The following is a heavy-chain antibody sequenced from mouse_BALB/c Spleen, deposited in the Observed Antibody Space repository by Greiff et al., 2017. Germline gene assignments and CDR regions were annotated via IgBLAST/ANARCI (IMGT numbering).Heavy chain of an antibody. Sequence: QVQLQQPGAELVKPGASVKLSCKASGYTFTSYWMHWVKQRPGQGLEWIGEINPSNGRTNYNEKFKSKATLTVDKSSSTAYMQLSSLTSEDSAVYYCARVYYGNYEGFADWGQGTLVTVSA. CDR1: GYTFTSYW. D-gene: IGHD2-1*01. CDR3: ARVYYGNYEGFAD. V-gene: IGHV1S81*02. CDR2: INPSNGRT. J-gene: IGHJ3*01.